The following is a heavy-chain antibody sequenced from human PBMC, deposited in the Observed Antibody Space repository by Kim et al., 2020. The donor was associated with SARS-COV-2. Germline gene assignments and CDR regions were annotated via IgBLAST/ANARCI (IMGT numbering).Heavy chain of an antibody. CDR1: GFTFSTFW. D-gene: IGHD6-25*01. J-gene: IGHJ4*02. CDR3: ARDAWAQRWTDGFDH. CDR2: VNQDGSEK. Sequence: GGSLRLSCAASGFTFSTFWMSWVRQAPGKGLEWVANVNQDGSEKKYLDSVKGRFTISRDNAKNSVYLQMNSLRAEDRAVYYCARDAWAQRWTDGFDHWGQGTLVTVSS. V-gene: IGHV3-7*01.